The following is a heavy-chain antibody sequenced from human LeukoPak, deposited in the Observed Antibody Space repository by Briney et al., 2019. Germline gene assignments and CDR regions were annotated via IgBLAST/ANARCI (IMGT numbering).Heavy chain of an antibody. Sequence: GGSLRLSCVVSGFSVSSYYVSWVRQAPGKGLEWVSLIRGSGGTIYADSVKGRFTISRNESKNTVYLQMNSLRVEDTAAYFCARDRAATQDWVEFDPWGQGTMVIVSS. CDR3: ARDRAATQDWVEFDP. V-gene: IGHV3-66*03. CDR1: GFSVSSYY. J-gene: IGHJ5*02. D-gene: IGHD3/OR15-3a*01. CDR2: IRGSGGT.